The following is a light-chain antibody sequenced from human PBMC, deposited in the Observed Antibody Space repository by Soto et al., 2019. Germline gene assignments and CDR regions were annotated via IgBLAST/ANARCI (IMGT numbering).Light chain of an antibody. Sequence: QSALTQPASVSRSPGQSITISCTGTSSDVGGYNYVSWYQQHPGKAPKLMIYEVRNRPSGVSNRFSGSKSGNTASLTISGLQAEDEADYYCSSYTTSSTLVFGSGTRSPS. V-gene: IGLV2-14*03. CDR1: SSDVGGYNY. CDR3: SSYTTSSTLV. J-gene: IGLJ1*01. CDR2: EVR.